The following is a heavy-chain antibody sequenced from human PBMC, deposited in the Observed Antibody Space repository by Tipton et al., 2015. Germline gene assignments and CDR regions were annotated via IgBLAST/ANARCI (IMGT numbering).Heavy chain of an antibody. Sequence: SLRLSCAASGFTFSSYWMSWVRQAPGKGLEWVANIKQDGSEKYYLDSVKGRFTISRDNAKNSLYLQMNSLRAEDTAVYYCARAYYDSSGYYWLGLGYWGQGTLVTVSS. CDR3: ARAYYDSSGYYWLGLGY. CDR1: GFTFSSYW. CDR2: IKQDGSEK. D-gene: IGHD3-22*01. V-gene: IGHV3-7*03. J-gene: IGHJ4*02.